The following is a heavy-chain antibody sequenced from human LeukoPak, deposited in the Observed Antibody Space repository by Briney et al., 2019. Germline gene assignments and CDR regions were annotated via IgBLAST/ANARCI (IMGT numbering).Heavy chain of an antibody. CDR2: IIPILGIA. CDR3: ARDSDSSLPDY. V-gene: IGHV1-69*04. D-gene: IGHD6-13*01. CDR1: GGTFSSYT. J-gene: IGHJ4*02. Sequence: ASVKVSCKASGGTFSSYTTSWVRQAPGQGLEWMGRIIPILGIANYAQKFQGRVTITADKSTSTAYMELSSLRSEDTAVYYCARDSDSSLPDYWGQGTLVTVSS.